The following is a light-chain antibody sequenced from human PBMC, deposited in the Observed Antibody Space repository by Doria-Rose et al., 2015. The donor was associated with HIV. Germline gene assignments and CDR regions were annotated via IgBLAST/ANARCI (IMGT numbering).Light chain of an antibody. CDR1: QSLLYTSKNY. J-gene: IGKJ3*01. CDR2: CAS. Sequence: DIQMTQSPESLGVSLGERATLNCKSNQSLLYTSKNYLAWYQQKPGQPPKLLIYCASTRQSGVPARFSGSGSGTDFTLTISSLEAEDVAVYYCQQYYDTPSFGPGTTVDIK. CDR3: QQYYDTPS. V-gene: IGKV4-1*01.